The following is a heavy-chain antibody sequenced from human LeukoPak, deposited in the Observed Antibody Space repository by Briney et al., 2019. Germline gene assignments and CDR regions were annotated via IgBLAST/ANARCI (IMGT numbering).Heavy chain of an antibody. V-gene: IGHV3-74*01. J-gene: IGHJ4*02. CDR1: GFTFSNSW. D-gene: IGHD3-22*01. CDR2: INSDGSIA. CDR3: ARGGSGYCNY. Sequence: GGSLRLSCAASGFTFSNSWMRWVRQAPGKGLVWVSRINSDGSIASYADSVKGRFTISRDNAKNTLDLQMNSLRAEDTALYYCARGGSGYCNYWGQGTLVTVSS.